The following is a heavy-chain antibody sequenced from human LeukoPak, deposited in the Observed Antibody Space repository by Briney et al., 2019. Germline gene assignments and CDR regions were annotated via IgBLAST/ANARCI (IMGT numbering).Heavy chain of an antibody. V-gene: IGHV3-48*01. CDR3: ARESPEKYYDFWSGRSSLDY. CDR2: ISSSSSTI. D-gene: IGHD3-3*01. CDR1: GFTFSSYS. Sequence: GGSLRLSCAASGFTFSSYSMNWVRQAPGKGLEWVSYISSSSSTIYYADSVKGRFTISRDNAKNSLYLQMNSLRAADTAVYYCARESPEKYYDFWSGRSSLDYWGQGTLVTVSS. J-gene: IGHJ4*02.